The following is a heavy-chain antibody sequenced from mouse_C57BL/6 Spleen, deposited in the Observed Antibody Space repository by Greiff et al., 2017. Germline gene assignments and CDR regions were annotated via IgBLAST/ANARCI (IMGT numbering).Heavy chain of an antibody. CDR3: AREGDYDGGAYAMDY. Sequence: EVQLVESGPGLVKPSQSLSLTCSVPGYSITSGYYWNWIRQFPGNKLEWMGYISYDGSNNYNPSLKNRISITRDTSKNQFFLKLNSVTTEDTATYYCAREGDYDGGAYAMDYWGQGTSVTVSS. D-gene: IGHD2-4*01. V-gene: IGHV3-6*01. CDR2: ISYDGSN. CDR1: GYSITSGYY. J-gene: IGHJ4*01.